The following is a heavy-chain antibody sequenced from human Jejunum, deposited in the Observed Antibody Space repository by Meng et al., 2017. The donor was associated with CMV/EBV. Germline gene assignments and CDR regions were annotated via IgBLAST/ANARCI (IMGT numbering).Heavy chain of an antibody. CDR2: IYSGGFT. CDR1: GFTVSRNY. CDR3: ARDPSAYSGTLGWFDP. J-gene: IGHJ5*02. Sequence: QGVESEGGLVLHGGSLRLSCAASGFTVSRNYMTWVRQAPGKGLEWVSVIYSGGFTAYADSVKGRFTVSRDDSNNTVSLQMNSLRVEDTALYYCARDPSAYSGTLGWFDPWGKGTLVTVSS. V-gene: IGHV3-66*01. D-gene: IGHD1-26*01.